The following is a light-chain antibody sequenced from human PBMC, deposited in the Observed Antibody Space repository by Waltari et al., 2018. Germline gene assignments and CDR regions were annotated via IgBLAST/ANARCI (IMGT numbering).Light chain of an antibody. Sequence: QSELTQPPSVSGAPGQRVTISCTGTNSNIGAGYDVHWYQHIAGTAPKPLIYADNRRPSGVPARFSGSKSGTSASLAIAGLQAEDEGDYYCQSFDIDLSGKELFGGGTRLTVL. V-gene: IGLV1-40*01. J-gene: IGLJ2*01. CDR2: ADN. CDR1: NSNIGAGYD. CDR3: QSFDIDLSGKEL.